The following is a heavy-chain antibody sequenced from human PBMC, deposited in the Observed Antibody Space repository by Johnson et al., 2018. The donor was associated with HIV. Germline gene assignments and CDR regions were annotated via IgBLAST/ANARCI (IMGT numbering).Heavy chain of an antibody. CDR3: AIGRGELPRHAVDI. V-gene: IGHV3-33*08. CDR1: GFTFSNYA. CDR2: IWYDGSNN. D-gene: IGHD3-10*01. J-gene: IGHJ3*02. Sequence: VESGGGVVQPGRSLRLSSAASGFTFSNYAMHWVRQAPGKGLEWVAVIWYDGSNNYYADSVQGRFTISKDNSRNTLFLHMNSLRADDTGVYYCAIGRGELPRHAVDIWGKGTLVTV.